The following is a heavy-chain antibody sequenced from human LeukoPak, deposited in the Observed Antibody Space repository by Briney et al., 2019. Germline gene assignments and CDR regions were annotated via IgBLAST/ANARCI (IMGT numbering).Heavy chain of an antibody. CDR2: IYSGGST. J-gene: IGHJ3*02. CDR1: GFTVSSTY. CDR3: ARGIGTATNAFDI. Sequence: PGGSLRLSCAASGFTVSSTYMAWVRHAPGKGLEWVSVIYSGGSTYYTDSVKGRFTISRDNSKNSLYLQMNSLRAEDTAVYYCARGIGTATNAFDIWGQGTMVTVSS. D-gene: IGHD5-12*01. V-gene: IGHV3-53*01.